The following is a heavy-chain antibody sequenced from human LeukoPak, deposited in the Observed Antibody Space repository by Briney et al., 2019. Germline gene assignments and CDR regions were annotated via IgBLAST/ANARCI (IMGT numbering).Heavy chain of an antibody. CDR1: GGSISSYY. D-gene: IGHD6-13*01. CDR3: ASHGSIAAAGFDY. CDR2: IYYSGST. V-gene: IGHV4-59*01. Sequence: PSETLSLTCTVSGGSISSYYWSWIRQPPGKGLEWIGYIYYSGSTNHNPSLKSRVIISVDTSKNQFSLKLSSVTAADTAVYYCASHGSIAAAGFDYWGQGTLVTVSP. J-gene: IGHJ4*02.